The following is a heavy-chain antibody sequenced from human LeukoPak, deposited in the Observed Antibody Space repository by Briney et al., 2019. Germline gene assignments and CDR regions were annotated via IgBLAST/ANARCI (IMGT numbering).Heavy chain of an antibody. V-gene: IGHV1-2*02. Sequence: ASVKVSCKASGYTFTGYYMHWVRQAPGQGLEWMGWINPNSGGTNYAQKFQGRVTMTRDTSISTAYMELSRLRSDDTAVYYCARGAYRTVTGTEDYWGQGTLVTASS. CDR1: GYTFTGYY. J-gene: IGHJ4*02. D-gene: IGHD6-19*01. CDR3: ARGAYRTVTGTEDY. CDR2: INPNSGGT.